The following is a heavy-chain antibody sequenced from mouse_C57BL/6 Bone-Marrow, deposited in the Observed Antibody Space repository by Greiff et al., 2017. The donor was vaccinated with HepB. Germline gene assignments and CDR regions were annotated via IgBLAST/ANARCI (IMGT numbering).Heavy chain of an antibody. CDR2: IRNKANGYTT. CDR1: GFTFTDYY. J-gene: IGHJ2*01. V-gene: IGHV7-3*01. CDR3: ARYYDPYYFDY. Sequence: EVMLVESGGGLVQPGGSLSLSCAASGFTFTDYYMSWVRQPPGKALEWLGFIRNKANGYTTEYSASVKGRFTISRDNSQSILYLQMNALRAEDSATYYCARYYDPYYFDYWGQGTTLTVSS. D-gene: IGHD2-3*01.